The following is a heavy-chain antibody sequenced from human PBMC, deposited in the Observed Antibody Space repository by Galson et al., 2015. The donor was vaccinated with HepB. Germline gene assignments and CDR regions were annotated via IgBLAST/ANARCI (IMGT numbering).Heavy chain of an antibody. Sequence: SLRLSCAASGFTFSSYGMHWVRQAPGKGLEWVAVIWYDGSNKYYADSVKGRFTISRDNSKNTLYLQMNSLRAEDTAVYYCARLTGTSNRNGYWGQGTLVTVSS. V-gene: IGHV3-33*01. CDR1: GFTFSSYG. CDR2: IWYDGSNK. D-gene: IGHD1-7*01. CDR3: ARLTGTSNRNGY. J-gene: IGHJ4*02.